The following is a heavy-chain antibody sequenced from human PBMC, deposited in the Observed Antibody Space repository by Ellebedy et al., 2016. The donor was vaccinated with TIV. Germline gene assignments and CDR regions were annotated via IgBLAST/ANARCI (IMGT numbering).Heavy chain of an antibody. V-gene: IGHV3-23*01. CDR3: AKGAAKHCSGGTCYGEF. J-gene: IGHJ4*02. CDR1: GFTFSSYA. D-gene: IGHD2-15*01. CDR2: VSGTGGCR. Sequence: GESLKISCAASGFTFSSYAMIWVRQAPGKGLEWVSVVSGTGGCRNYAKSVEGRFTISRDNSENTLYLRMNNLRAEDTAVYYCAKGAAKHCSGGTCYGEFWGQGALVTVSS.